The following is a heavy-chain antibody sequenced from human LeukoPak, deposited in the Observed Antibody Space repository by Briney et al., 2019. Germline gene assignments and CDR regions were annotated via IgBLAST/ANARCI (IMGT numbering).Heavy chain of an antibody. CDR3: ARDSAYYYASGSSGPHYFDS. CDR1: GFTFSNYA. D-gene: IGHD3-10*01. V-gene: IGHV3-30*01. Sequence: PGRSLRLSCAASGFTFSNYAMHWVRQAPGKGLEWVAVISNVETNTYYADSVKGRFTISRDNSKNTLYLRLNSLRAEDTSVYYCARDSAYYYASGSSGPHYFDSWGQGTLVTVSS. CDR2: ISNVETNT. J-gene: IGHJ4*02.